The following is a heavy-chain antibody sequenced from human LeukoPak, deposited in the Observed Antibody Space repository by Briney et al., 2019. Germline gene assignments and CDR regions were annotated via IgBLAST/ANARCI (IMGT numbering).Heavy chain of an antibody. CDR3: VGSYSGTFDF. V-gene: IGHV3-43*01. Sequence: PGGSLRLSCAASGFTFDDYTMHWVRQAPGKGLEWVSLISWDGGGTYYADSVKGRFTISRDSSKNSLYLQMSSLRTEDTALYYCVGSYSGTFDFWGQGTLVTVSS. J-gene: IGHJ4*02. CDR1: GFTFDDYT. CDR2: ISWDGGGT. D-gene: IGHD1-26*01.